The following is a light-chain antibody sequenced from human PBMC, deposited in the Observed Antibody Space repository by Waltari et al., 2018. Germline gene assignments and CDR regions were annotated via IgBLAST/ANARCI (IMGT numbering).Light chain of an antibody. Sequence: QSVLTQPPSASGTPGQRVTMSCSGSTSNIGRNPVNWYQQLPGTAPKLLIYSNKRRPAGVPERLSGSKSGTSASLAVSGLQSEDEADYYCAVWDDSLNGQVFGGGTQLTVL. J-gene: IGLJ3*02. CDR2: SNK. CDR1: TSNIGRNP. V-gene: IGLV1-44*01. CDR3: AVWDDSLNGQV.